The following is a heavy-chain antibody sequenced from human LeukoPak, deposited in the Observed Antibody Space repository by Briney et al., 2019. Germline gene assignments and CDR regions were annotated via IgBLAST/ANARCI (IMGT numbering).Heavy chain of an antibody. CDR3: ASRRYSSSWLLFDY. CDR2: INPSGGST. V-gene: IGHV1-46*01. J-gene: IGHJ4*02. D-gene: IGHD6-13*01. CDR1: GYTLTELS. Sequence: GASVKVSCKVSGYTLTELSMHWVRQAPGQGLEWMGIINPSGGSTSYSQKFQGRVTMTRDTSTSTVYMELSSLRSEDTAVYYCASRRYSSSWLLFDYWGQGTLVTVSS.